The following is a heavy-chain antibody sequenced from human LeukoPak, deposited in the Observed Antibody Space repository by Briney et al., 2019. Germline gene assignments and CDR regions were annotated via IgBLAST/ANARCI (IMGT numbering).Heavy chain of an antibody. Sequence: TTGESLKISCQGSEYSFATYWIAWLRQMPGKGLEWMGIIYPSDSDTRYSPSFQGQVTISADKSIKTAYLQWSSLKASDTAMYYCARPLQGIVVATGFDYWGQGTLVTVSS. V-gene: IGHV5-51*01. CDR2: IYPSDSDT. D-gene: IGHD1-26*01. CDR1: EYSFATYW. J-gene: IGHJ4*02. CDR3: ARPLQGIVVATGFDY.